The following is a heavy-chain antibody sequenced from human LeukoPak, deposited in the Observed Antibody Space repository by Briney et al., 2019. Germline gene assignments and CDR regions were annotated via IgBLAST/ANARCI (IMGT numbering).Heavy chain of an antibody. V-gene: IGHV3-30-3*01. D-gene: IGHD5-12*01. CDR3: ARVKSGYDYHYYYGMGV. Sequence: GGSLRLSCAASGFTFSSYAMHWVRQAPGKGLEWVAVISYDGSNKYYADSVKGRFTISRDNSKNTLYLQMNSLRAEDTAVYYCARVKSGYDYHYYYGMGVWGQGTTVTVSS. J-gene: IGHJ6*02. CDR1: GFTFSSYA. CDR2: ISYDGSNK.